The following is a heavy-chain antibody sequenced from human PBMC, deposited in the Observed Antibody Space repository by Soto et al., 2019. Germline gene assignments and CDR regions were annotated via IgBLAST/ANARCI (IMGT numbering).Heavy chain of an antibody. CDR3: ATELQRGMDV. CDR1: GYTFSVYH. D-gene: IGHD4-4*01. J-gene: IGHJ6*02. CDR2: VHPHSGGT. Sequence: QVHLVQSGAEVKQPGASVKVSCKASGYTFSVYHMHWVRQAPGQGLERMGWVHPHSGGTNYAQSFEGRVTMTRDTSINTAYMELSRLTSDVTAVYYCATELQRGMDVWGQGTTVTVSS. V-gene: IGHV1-2*02.